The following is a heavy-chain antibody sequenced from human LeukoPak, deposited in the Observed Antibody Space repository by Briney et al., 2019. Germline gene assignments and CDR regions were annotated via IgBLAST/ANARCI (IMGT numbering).Heavy chain of an antibody. V-gene: IGHV1-46*01. Sequence: ASVKVSCKASGYSFTSNYIHWVRQAPGQGLEWMGMIYPRDGSTSYAQKFQGRVTVTRDTSTSTVHMELSGLRSEDTAVYYCAGDQEAFDYWGQGTLVTVSS. CDR3: AGDQEAFDY. CDR1: GYSFTSNY. CDR2: IYPRDGST. J-gene: IGHJ4*02.